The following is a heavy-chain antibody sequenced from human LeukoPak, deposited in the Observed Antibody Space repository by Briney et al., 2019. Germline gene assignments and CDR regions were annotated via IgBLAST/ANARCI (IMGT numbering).Heavy chain of an antibody. V-gene: IGHV4-31*03. D-gene: IGHD3-22*01. J-gene: IGHJ3*02. Sequence: KSSQTLSLTCTVSGGPISSGDYHWSWIRQHPGKGLEWIGYIYYTGSSYYNPSLRSRVTISVDTSKSHFSLKLSSVTAADTAVYYCARDFYYDSGGSRVDTFDIWGQGAMVTVSS. CDR1: GGPISSGDYH. CDR3: ARDFYYDSGGSRVDTFDI. CDR2: IYYTGSS.